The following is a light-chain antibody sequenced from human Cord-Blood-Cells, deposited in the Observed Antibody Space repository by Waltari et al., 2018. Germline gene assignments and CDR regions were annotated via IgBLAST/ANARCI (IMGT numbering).Light chain of an antibody. CDR3: QQYYSTPYT. Sequence: DIQMTQSPSSLSASVGDRVTITCRASQGISNSLAWYQQKPGKAPKLMLYAASRWESGVPSRFSGSGSGTDYTLTISSLQPEDFATYYCQQYYSTPYTFGQGTKLEIK. CDR2: AAS. CDR1: QGISNS. J-gene: IGKJ2*01. V-gene: IGKV1-NL1*01.